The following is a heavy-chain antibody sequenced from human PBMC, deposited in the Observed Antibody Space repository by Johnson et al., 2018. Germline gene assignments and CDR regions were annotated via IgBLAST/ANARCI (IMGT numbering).Heavy chain of an antibody. CDR3: ARGLSYKTD. Sequence: QVQLVESGAEVKKPGSSVKVSCKATGGTFKSYAITWLRQAPGQGLEWMGGIIPKFDTANYAQEFRYRVTITEDESTGTAYMELSSLRSEDTAVYDCARGLSYKTDWGQGTLVTVSA. CDR1: GGTFKSYA. J-gene: IGHJ1*01. V-gene: IGHV1-69*01. CDR2: IIPKFDTA. D-gene: IGHD3-16*02.